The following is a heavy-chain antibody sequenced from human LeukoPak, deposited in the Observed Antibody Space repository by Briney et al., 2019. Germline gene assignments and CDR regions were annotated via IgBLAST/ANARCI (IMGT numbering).Heavy chain of an antibody. CDR2: IIPIFGAG. D-gene: IGHD2/OR15-2a*01. CDR1: GGTFSSYG. CDR3: ARGNRGYYYMDV. J-gene: IGHJ6*03. V-gene: IGHV1-69*13. Sequence: SVKVSCKTSGGTFSSYGISWVRQAPGQGLEWMGGIIPIFGAGNYAQKFQGGVTITADESTTTVYMELNSLRSEDTAVYYCARGNRGYYYMDVWGKGTTVTVSS.